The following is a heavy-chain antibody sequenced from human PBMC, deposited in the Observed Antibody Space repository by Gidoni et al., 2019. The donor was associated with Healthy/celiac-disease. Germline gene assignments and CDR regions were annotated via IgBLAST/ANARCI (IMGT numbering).Heavy chain of an antibody. CDR1: GFTFGDYA. Sequence: EVQLVESGGGLVKPGRSLRLPCPASGFTFGDYAMSWFRQAPGKGLEWVGFIRSKAYGGTTEYAASVKGRFTISRDDSKSIAYLQMNSLKTEDTAVYYCTRDYLSGSYTRRVLSWFDPWGQGTLVTVSS. V-gene: IGHV3-49*05. CDR2: IRSKAYGGTT. CDR3: TRDYLSGSYTRRVLSWFDP. J-gene: IGHJ5*02. D-gene: IGHD1-26*01.